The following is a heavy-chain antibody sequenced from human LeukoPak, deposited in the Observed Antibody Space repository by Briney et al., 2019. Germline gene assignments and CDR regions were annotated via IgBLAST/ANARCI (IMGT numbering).Heavy chain of an antibody. J-gene: IGHJ3*02. CDR1: GFTVSSNY. CDR2: IYSGGST. CDR3: ARESCSSTSCYAGIRAFDI. D-gene: IGHD2-2*01. V-gene: IGHV3-53*01. Sequence: GGSLRLSCAASGFTVSSNYMSWVRQAPGKGLEWVSVIYSGGSTYYADSVKGRFTISRDNSKNTLYLQMNSLRAEDTAVYYCARESCSSTSCYAGIRAFDIWGQGTMVTVSS.